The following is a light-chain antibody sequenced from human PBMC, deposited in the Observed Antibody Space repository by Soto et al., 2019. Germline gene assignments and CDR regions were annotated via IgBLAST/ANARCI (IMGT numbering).Light chain of an antibody. CDR1: SSDVGAYNY. CDR2: EVN. J-gene: IGLJ3*02. Sequence: QSALTQPASMSGSPGQSITIPCTGTSSDVGAYNYVSWYQQRPTKAPKLLIYEVNTRPSGVSTRFSGSKSGITASLTIAGLEPEDAADYYCCSYARGYALVVFGGGTKLTVL. V-gene: IGLV2-14*01. CDR3: CSYARGYALVV.